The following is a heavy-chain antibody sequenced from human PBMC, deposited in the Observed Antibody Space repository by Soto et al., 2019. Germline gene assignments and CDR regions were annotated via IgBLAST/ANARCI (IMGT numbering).Heavy chain of an antibody. D-gene: IGHD2-2*01. CDR3: TRGPRPSSVGTGAF. CDR2: ISDDGSRA. CDR1: GFTFSMYW. J-gene: IGHJ4*02. Sequence: GGSLRLSCTASGFTFSMYWMHWVRQVPGKGPEWVSRISDDGSRADYADSVKGRFTISRDNAENTLYLEMHVLRADDTAVYYCTRGPRPSSVGTGAFWGQGTPVTVSS. V-gene: IGHV3-74*01.